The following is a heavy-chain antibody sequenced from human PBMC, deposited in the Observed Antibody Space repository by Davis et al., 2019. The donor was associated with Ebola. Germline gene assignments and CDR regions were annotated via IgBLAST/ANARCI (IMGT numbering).Heavy chain of an antibody. D-gene: IGHD6-13*01. CDR1: GFTFSSYG. Sequence: GESLKISCAASGFTFSSYGMHWVRQAPGKGLEWVAVISYDGSNKYYADSVKGRFTISRDNSKNTLYLQMNSLRAEDTAVYYCAKLDYPIAAAVQTEESFDYWGQGTLVTVSS. V-gene: IGHV3-30*18. CDR2: ISYDGSNK. J-gene: IGHJ4*02. CDR3: AKLDYPIAAAVQTEESFDY.